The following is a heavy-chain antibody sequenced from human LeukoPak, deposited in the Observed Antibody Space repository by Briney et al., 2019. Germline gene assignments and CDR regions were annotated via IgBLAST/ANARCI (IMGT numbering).Heavy chain of an antibody. D-gene: IGHD6-13*01. J-gene: IGHJ6*03. CDR3: ARDLSSSYERLYYYHMDV. CDR1: GFTFSSYS. CDR2: ISSSSSYI. Sequence: PGGSLRLSCAASGFTFSSYSMNWVRQAPGKGLEWVSSISSSSSYIYYADSVKGRFTISRDNAKNSLYLQMNSLRAEDTAVYYCARDLSSSYERLYYYHMDVWGKGTTVTVSS. V-gene: IGHV3-21*01.